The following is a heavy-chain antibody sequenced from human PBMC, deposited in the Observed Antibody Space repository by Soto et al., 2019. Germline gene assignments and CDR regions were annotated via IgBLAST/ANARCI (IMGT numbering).Heavy chain of an antibody. Sequence: EVQLVESGGAFMQHGGSLRLSCVASGLTVSASYMTWVRQAPGKGLEWVAIIYAGGRTYYSDSVKGRFTISRDNSNNTLYLQMNTLRVDDTAMYYCARTIVTAAKYNWFDPWGQGTLVTVSS. J-gene: IGHJ5*02. CDR2: IYAGGRT. D-gene: IGHD2-2*01. V-gene: IGHV3-53*01. CDR1: GLTVSASY. CDR3: ARTIVTAAKYNWFDP.